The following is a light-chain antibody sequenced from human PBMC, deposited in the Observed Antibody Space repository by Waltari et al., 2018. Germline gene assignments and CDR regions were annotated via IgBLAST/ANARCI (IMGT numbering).Light chain of an antibody. J-gene: IGLJ2*01. CDR2: YDS. Sequence: SYVLTQPPSVSVAPGQTATITGGGNKLGSKSVHGYQQKPGQAPVLVIYYDSARPSGIPDRFSGSSSGNTATLTISRVEAGDAADYYCQVWDLFGGGTKLTVL. V-gene: IGLV3-21*01. CDR1: KLGSKS. CDR3: QVWDL.